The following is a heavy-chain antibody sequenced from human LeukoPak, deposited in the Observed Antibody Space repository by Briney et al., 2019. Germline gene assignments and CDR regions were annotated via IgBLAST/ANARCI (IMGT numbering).Heavy chain of an antibody. D-gene: IGHD1-14*01. J-gene: IGHJ1*01. Sequence: SETLSLTCTVSGGSISSSSYYWGWIRQPPGKGLEWIGSIYYSGSTYNNPSLKSRVTISVDTSKNQFSLKLSSVTAADTAVYYCARGPGFAGSVFQHWGQGTLVTVSS. V-gene: IGHV4-39*01. CDR1: GGSISSSSYY. CDR2: IYYSGST. CDR3: ARGPGFAGSVFQH.